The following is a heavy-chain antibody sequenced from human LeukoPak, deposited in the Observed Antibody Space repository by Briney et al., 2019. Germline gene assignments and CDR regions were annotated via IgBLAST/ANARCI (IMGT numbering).Heavy chain of an antibody. D-gene: IGHD6-19*01. J-gene: IGHJ4*02. V-gene: IGHV3-66*01. Sequence: PGGSLRLSCAASGFTVSSNYMSWVRQAPGKGLEWVSVIYSGGSTYYADSVKGRFTISRDKSKNTLYLQMNSLRAEDTAVYYCARTVPGISVAGIEDYWGQGTLVTVSS. CDR2: IYSGGST. CDR3: ARTVPGISVAGIEDY. CDR1: GFTVSSNY.